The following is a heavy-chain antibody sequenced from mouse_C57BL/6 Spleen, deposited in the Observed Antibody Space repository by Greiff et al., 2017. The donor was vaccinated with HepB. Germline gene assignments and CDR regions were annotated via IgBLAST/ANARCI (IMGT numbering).Heavy chain of an antibody. CDR3: ARAPYDYEDY. D-gene: IGHD2-4*01. CDR2: IYPGDGDT. V-gene: IGHV1-82*01. Sequence: VQLKESGPELVKPGASVKISCKASGYAFSSSWMNWVKQRPGKGLEWIGRIYPGDGDTNYNGKFKGKATLTADKSSSTAYMQLSSLTSEDSAVYCCARAPYDYEDYWGQGTTLTVSS. J-gene: IGHJ2*01. CDR1: GYAFSSSW.